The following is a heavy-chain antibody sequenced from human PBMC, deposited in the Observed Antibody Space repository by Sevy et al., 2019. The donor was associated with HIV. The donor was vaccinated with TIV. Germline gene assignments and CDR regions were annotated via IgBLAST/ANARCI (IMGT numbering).Heavy chain of an antibody. CDR1: GGSISGGDYY. J-gene: IGHJ4*02. CDR3: VRATDDIVLMVYAMRYFDY. Sequence: SETLSLTCTVSGGSISGGDYYWSWIRQPPGKGLEWIGYIYYSGSTYYNPSLKSRVTISVDTSKNQFSLKLSSVTAADTAVYYCVRATDDIVLMVYAMRYFDYWGQGTLVTVSS. D-gene: IGHD2-8*01. V-gene: IGHV4-30-4*01. CDR2: IYYSGST.